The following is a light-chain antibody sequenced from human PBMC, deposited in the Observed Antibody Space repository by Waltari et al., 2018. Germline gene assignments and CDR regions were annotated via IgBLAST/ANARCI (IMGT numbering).Light chain of an antibody. CDR2: DAS. CDR1: QSVSNS. V-gene: IGKV3-11*01. J-gene: IGKJ5*01. Sequence: EVVLTQSPATLSLSPGERATLSCRASQSVSNSLAWYLQKPGQAPSLLIYDASTRAAGIPDRVSGSGSGTDFTLTIISLEPEDFAVYYCQLRTGWPMTFGQGTRLEIK. CDR3: QLRTGWPMT.